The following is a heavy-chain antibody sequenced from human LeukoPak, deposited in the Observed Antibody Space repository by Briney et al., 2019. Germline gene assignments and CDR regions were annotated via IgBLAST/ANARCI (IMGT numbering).Heavy chain of an antibody. CDR2: MNPNSGNT. J-gene: IGHJ6*02. Sequence: SVKDSCKACRYTFIYYEMNGVGQAAGQQVEWMGWMNPNSGNTGYAQKFQGRVTMTRNTSISTDYMELSSLRSEDTDVYYGARAFRSTDMDVWGQGTTVTVSS. CDR3: ARAFRSTDMDV. D-gene: IGHD2-2*01. CDR1: RYTFIYYE. V-gene: IGHV1-8*01.